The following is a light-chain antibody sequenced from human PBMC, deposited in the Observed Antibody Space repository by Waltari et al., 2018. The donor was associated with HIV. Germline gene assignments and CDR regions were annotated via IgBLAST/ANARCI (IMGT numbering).Light chain of an antibody. J-gene: IGLJ2*01. V-gene: IGLV1-36*01. CDR1: SSTIANNA. Sequence: QSVLTQPPSVSEAPRQRVTISCSGRSSTIANNAVNWYQQLPGMPPKLLIYYDDLLASGVSDRFSGSKSGTSASLAISGLQAEDESDYYCAAWDDSLNGVVFGGGTKLTVL. CDR3: AAWDDSLNGVV. CDR2: YDD.